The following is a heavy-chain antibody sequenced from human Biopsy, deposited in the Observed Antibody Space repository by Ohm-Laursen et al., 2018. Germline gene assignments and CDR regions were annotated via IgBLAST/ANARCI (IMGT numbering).Heavy chain of an antibody. CDR2: IRDKASSYTI. D-gene: IGHD3-10*01. CDR3: TLEGAGFDN. J-gene: IGHJ4*02. V-gene: IGHV3-72*01. Sequence: SLRLSCSASGFTFNDVYMHWVRQAPGKGLEWVGRIRDKASSYTIEYATTVKGRFTISRDDSKNTTYLQMNSLKTEDTAVYYCTLEGAGFDNWGQGTLVTVSS. CDR1: GFTFNDVY.